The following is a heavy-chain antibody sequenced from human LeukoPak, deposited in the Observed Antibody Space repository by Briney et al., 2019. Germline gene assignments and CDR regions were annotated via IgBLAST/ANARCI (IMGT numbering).Heavy chain of an antibody. CDR1: GFTFSSYA. J-gene: IGHJ5*01. CDR2: INHDGSEM. D-gene: IGHD3-22*01. Sequence: PGGSLRLSCAASGFTFSSYALSWVRQAPGKALEWVANINHDGSEMRYVDSVKGRFIISRDNAKNSLYLQMNSLRAEDTAVYYCVRDFDNFDSGDYPTWFDSWGQGTLATVSS. V-gene: IGHV3-7*01. CDR3: VRDFDNFDSGDYPTWFDS.